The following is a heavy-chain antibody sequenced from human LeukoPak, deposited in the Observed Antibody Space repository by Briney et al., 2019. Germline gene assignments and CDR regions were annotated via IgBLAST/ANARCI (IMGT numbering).Heavy chain of an antibody. Sequence: PGGSLRLSCAASGFTFSSYELNWVRQAPGKGLEWVSYISSSGSTMSYADYVRGRFTISRDNAKSSLYLQMNSLRAGDTAVYYCATLPRRVTRNDYWGQGTLVTVSS. J-gene: IGHJ4*02. D-gene: IGHD2-21*02. CDR1: GFTFSSYE. CDR3: ATLPRRVTRNDY. CDR2: ISSSGSTM. V-gene: IGHV3-48*03.